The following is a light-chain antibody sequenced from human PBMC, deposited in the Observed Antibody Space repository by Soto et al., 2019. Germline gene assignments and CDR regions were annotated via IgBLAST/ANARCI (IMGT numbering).Light chain of an antibody. CDR3: QQYGSSPRT. J-gene: IGKJ1*01. V-gene: IGKV3-20*01. CDR2: GAS. CDR1: QTVTTNY. Sequence: EIVLTQSPDTLSLSPGERATLSCRASQTVTTNYLAWYQQRPGQAPRLLISGASSRATGIPDRFSGSGSGTDFTLTISRLEPEDFAVYYCQQYGSSPRTFGQGTKVEIK.